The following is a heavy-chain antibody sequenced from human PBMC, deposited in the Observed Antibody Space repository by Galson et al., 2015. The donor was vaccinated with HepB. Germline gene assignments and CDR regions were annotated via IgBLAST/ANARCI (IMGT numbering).Heavy chain of an antibody. J-gene: IGHJ5*02. CDR3: ARGNRVIFGVVRMYNWFDP. V-gene: IGHV3-33*08. D-gene: IGHD3-3*01. CDR1: GFTFSTYG. Sequence: SLRLSCAASGFTFSTYGMHWVRQAPGKGLEWVAVIWYDGSNKYYADSVKGRFTISRDNSKNTLYLQMNSLRAEDTAVYYCARGNRVIFGVVRMYNWFDPWGQGTLVTVSS. CDR2: IWYDGSNK.